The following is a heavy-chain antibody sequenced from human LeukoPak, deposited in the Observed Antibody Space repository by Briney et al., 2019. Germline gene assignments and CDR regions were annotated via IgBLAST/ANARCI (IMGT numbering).Heavy chain of an antibody. CDR3: AKDRQVVITTPLDY. Sequence: PGGSLRLSCAAPGFTFSFHAMSWVRQAPGKGLEWVSGITGSGGSTYYAGSVKGRFTISRDNSKSTLYLQMNSLRAEDTAVYYCAKDRQVVITTPLDYWGQGALVTVSS. CDR2: ITGSGGST. D-gene: IGHD3-22*01. V-gene: IGHV3-23*01. CDR1: GFTFSFHA. J-gene: IGHJ4*02.